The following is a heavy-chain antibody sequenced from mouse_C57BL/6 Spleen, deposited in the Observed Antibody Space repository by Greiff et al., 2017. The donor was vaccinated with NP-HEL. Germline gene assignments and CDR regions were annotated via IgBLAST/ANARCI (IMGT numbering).Heavy chain of an antibody. CDR1: GYSITSGYY. CDR2: ISYDGSN. V-gene: IGHV3-6*01. Sequence: EVKLMESGPGLVKPSQSLSLTCSVTGYSITSGYYWNWLRQFPGNKLEWMGYISYDGSNNYNPSLKNRISITRDTSKNQFFLMLNSVTTEDTATYYCARVYGKLWYFDVWGTGTTVTVSS. J-gene: IGHJ1*03. CDR3: ARVYGKLWYFDV. D-gene: IGHD2-1*01.